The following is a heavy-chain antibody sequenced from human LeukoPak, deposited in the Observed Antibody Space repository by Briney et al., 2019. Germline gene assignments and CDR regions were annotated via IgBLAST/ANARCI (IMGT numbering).Heavy chain of an antibody. V-gene: IGHV1-2*02. D-gene: IGHD3-10*01. J-gene: IGHJ4*02. CDR3: ARGLKKVWSLSPTQLYYFDY. CDR1: GYTFTGYY. Sequence: GASVKVSCKASGYTFTGYYMHWVRQAPGQGLEWMGWINPNSGGTNYAQKFQGRVTMTRDTSISTAYMELSRLRSDDTAVHYCARGLKKVWSLSPTQLYYFDYWGQGTLVTVSS. CDR2: INPNSGGT.